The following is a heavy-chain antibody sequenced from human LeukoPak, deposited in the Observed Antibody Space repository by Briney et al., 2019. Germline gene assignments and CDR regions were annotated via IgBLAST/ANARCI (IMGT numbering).Heavy chain of an antibody. CDR3: ARDTAEGDYAWLFDP. Sequence: ASVKVSCKASGYTFTSYYMHWVRQAPGQGLEWMGLINPRGTATRYAESFRGRLTLTRDLSTSTDYMELSSLITDDTAVYFCARDTAEGDYAWLFDPWGQGTLVTVAS. D-gene: IGHD3-16*01. CDR1: GYTFTSYY. V-gene: IGHV1-46*01. J-gene: IGHJ5*02. CDR2: INPRGTAT.